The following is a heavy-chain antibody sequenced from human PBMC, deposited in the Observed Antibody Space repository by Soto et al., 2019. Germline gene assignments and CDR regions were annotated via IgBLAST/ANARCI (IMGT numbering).Heavy chain of an antibody. Sequence: SETLSLTCTVSGGSIRSYYWTWIRQPPGKGLEWLGYIFYSGSTFYNPSLKSRVTISIHTSKSQFSLQLTSVTAADTAVYYCAIGGAATSIIVSCGPGILGTVSS. V-gene: IGHV4-59*01. CDR2: IFYSGST. J-gene: IGHJ4*02. CDR3: AIGGAATSIIVS. D-gene: IGHD1-26*01. CDR1: GGSIRSYY.